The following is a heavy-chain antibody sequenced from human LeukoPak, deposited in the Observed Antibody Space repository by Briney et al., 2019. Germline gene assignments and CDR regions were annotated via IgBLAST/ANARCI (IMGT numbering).Heavy chain of an antibody. CDR1: GYSFTSSW. CDR3: ARRITDYNFDY. Sequence: GGSLKISFKGSGYSFTSSWIGWVRQMPGKGLEWMGIIYPGDSDTRYSPSFQGQVTISADKSISTAYLQWSSLKASDTAMYYCARRITDYNFDYWGQGTLVTVSS. J-gene: IGHJ4*02. D-gene: IGHD4-11*01. V-gene: IGHV5-51*01. CDR2: IYPGDSDT.